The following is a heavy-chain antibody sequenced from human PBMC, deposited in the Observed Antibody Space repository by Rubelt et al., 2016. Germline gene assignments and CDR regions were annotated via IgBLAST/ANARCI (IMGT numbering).Heavy chain of an antibody. D-gene: IGHD4-17*01. CDR1: GFTFSNAW. CDR3: ARAQSVTTVTRGGCDY. J-gene: IGHJ4*02. Sequence: VQLVESGGGLVKPGGSLRLSCAASGFTFSNAWMSWVRQAPGKGLEWVAVIWYDGSNKYYVDSVKGRFTISRDTSKNTLNLQMNGLGAEDTAVYYCARAQSVTTVTRGGCDYWGQGTLVTVSS. V-gene: IGHV3-33*08. CDR2: IWYDGSNK.